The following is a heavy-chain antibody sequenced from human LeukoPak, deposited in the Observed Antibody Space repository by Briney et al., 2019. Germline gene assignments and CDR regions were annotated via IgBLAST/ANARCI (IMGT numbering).Heavy chain of an antibody. J-gene: IGHJ6*02. CDR2: VDYRGNN. D-gene: IGHD5-18*01. CDR3: ARDQELQRGYSSGANKFYYYGMDL. V-gene: IGHV4-59*01. CDR1: GGSISSYK. Sequence: SSETLSLTCTVSGGSISSYKWTWIRQPPGKGLEWIGYVDYRGNNNYNPSLKIRFTISVDTSQQKFSLKLSSVTAADTAVYYCARDQELQRGYSSGANKFYYYGMDLWGQGTTLSVSS.